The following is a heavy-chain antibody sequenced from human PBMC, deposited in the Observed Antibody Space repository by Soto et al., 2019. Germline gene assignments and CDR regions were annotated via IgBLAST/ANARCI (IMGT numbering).Heavy chain of an antibody. CDR3: AITRIENHYYGGRDV. D-gene: IGHD3-3*01. CDR1: GASFSTYY. J-gene: IGHJ6*02. CDR2: INYTGIT. V-gene: IGHV4-59*03. Sequence: QVQLQESGPGLVKASATLSLACAVSGASFSTYYYNWIRQAPGKALEWIGYINYTGITNYNPSLESRATTSQDTSMKQLSLTMTSVTAADTAVYYFAITRIENHYYGGRDVWGQGTPVTVSS.